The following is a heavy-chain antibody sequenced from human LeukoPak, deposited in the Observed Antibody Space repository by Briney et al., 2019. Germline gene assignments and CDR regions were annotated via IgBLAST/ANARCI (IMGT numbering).Heavy chain of an antibody. D-gene: IGHD4-17*01. CDR3: AKDLHAANGDYGYYFDY. V-gene: IGHV3-30*04. CDR1: GFTFSSYA. CDR2: ISYDGSNK. Sequence: GGSLRLSCAASGFTFSSYAMHWVRQAPGKGLEWVAVISYDGSNKYYADSVKGRFTISRDNSKNTLYLQMNSLRAEDTAVYYCAKDLHAANGDYGYYFDYWGQGTLVSVSS. J-gene: IGHJ4*02.